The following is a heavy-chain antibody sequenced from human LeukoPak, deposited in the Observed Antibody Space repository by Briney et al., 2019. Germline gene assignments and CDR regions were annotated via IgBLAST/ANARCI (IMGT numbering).Heavy chain of an antibody. D-gene: IGHD3-10*01. CDR3: ARESGFYGSGSRY. CDR1: GYTFTSYD. CDR2: MNANSGNT. J-gene: IGHJ4*02. V-gene: IGHV1-8*01. Sequence: GASVKVSCKASGYTFTSYDINWARQVTGQGLEWMGWMNANSGNTGYAQKFQGRVTMTRNTSITTAYMELSSLRSEDTAVYFCARESGFYGSGSRYWGQGTLVTVSS.